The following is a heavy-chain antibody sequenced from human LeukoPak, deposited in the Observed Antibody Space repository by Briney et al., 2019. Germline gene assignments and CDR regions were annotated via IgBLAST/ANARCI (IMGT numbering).Heavy chain of an antibody. V-gene: IGHV4-39*01. Sequence: PSETLSLTCTVSGGSISSSSSYWGWIRQPPGKGLEWIGSIYYSGSTYYNPSLKSRVTISVDTSKNQFSLKLSSVTAADTAVYYCASLSGVDYWGQGTLVTVSS. CDR1: GGSISSSSSY. CDR2: IYYSGST. CDR3: ASLSGVDY. J-gene: IGHJ4*02.